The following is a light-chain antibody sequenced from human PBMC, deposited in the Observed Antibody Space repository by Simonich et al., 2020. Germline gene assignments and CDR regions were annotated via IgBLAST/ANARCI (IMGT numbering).Light chain of an antibody. J-gene: IGKJ1*01. CDR2: EVS. Sequence: IVMTQTPLSLSVTPGQPASISCKSSQSLLHSDGKTYLYWYLQKPGQSPQLLIYEVSNRVSGVPDRFSGSGSGTDFTLKISRVEAEDVGVYYCMQSIQLPRTFGQGTKVEIK. CDR1: QSLLHSDGKTY. V-gene: IGKV2D-29*02. CDR3: MQSIQLPRT.